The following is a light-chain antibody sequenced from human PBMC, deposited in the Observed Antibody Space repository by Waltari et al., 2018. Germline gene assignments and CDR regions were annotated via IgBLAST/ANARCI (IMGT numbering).Light chain of an antibody. CDR3: SSYTSSSTPLV. CDR2: DVS. V-gene: IGLV2-14*03. Sequence: QSALTQPASVSGSPGQSHTISCTGTSSAVGAYNNVSWFQQHPGKAPKLMIYDVSNRPSGVSNRFSGSKSGNTASLTISGLQAEDEADYYCSSYTSSSTPLVFGGGTKLTVL. CDR1: SSAVGAYNN. J-gene: IGLJ2*01.